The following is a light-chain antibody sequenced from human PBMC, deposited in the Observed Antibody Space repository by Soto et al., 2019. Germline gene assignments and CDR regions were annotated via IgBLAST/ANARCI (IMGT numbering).Light chain of an antibody. CDR2: DNG. CDR3: GTWDNSLSAV. CDR1: SSNVGSNY. Sequence: QSVLTQPPSVSAAPGQKVTISCSGSSSNVGSNYVSWYQQLPGTAPKLLIYDNGKRSSGIPDRFSGSQSGTSATLGITGLQTGDEADYYCGTWDNSLSAVFGGGT. J-gene: IGLJ2*01. V-gene: IGLV1-51*01.